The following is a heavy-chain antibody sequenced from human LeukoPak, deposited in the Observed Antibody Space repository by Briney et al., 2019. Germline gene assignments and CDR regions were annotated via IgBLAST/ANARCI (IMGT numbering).Heavy chain of an antibody. V-gene: IGHV1-18*01. Sequence: ASVKVSCKASGYTFSSYGISWVRQAPEQGLEWLGWTNPYNGNANYAQKLQGRVTMTRDTSTRTAHMELTSLIFDDTAVYYCAGDAVDGHNSPFEDWGQGTLVTVSS. CDR2: TNPYNGNA. J-gene: IGHJ4*02. D-gene: IGHD5-24*01. CDR3: AGDAVDGHNSPFED. CDR1: GYTFSSYG.